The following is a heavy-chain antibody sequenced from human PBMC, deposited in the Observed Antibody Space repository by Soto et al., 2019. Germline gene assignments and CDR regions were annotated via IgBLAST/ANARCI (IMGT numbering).Heavy chain of an antibody. CDR1: GYSFTSYW. CDR3: ARAPATGGVYFDY. J-gene: IGHJ4*02. CDR2: IYPGDSDT. Sequence: GESLKISCKGSGYSFTSYWISWVRQMPGKGLEWMGIIYPGDSDTRYSPSFQGQVTISADKSINTAYLQWSSLKASDTAMYYCARAPATGGVYFDYWGQGALVTVSS. D-gene: IGHD6-13*01. V-gene: IGHV5-51*01.